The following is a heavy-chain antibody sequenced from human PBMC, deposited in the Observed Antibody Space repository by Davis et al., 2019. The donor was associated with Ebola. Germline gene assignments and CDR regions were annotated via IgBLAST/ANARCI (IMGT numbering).Heavy chain of an antibody. CDR3: ARGWLRGGMDV. CDR2: TYYSSKWYN. D-gene: IGHD5-18*01. V-gene: IGHV6-1*01. J-gene: IGHJ6*02. CDR1: GDSVSSGG. Sequence: PSETLSLTCAISGDSVSSGGWNWIRQSPSRGLEWLGRTYYSSKWYNDYAVSVKSRITINPDTSNNQFSLQLNSVTHEDTALYYCARGWLRGGMDVWGEGTTVTV.